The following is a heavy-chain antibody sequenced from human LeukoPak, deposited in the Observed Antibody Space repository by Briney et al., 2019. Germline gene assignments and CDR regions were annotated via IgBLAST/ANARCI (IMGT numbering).Heavy chain of an antibody. V-gene: IGHV1-2*02. CDR3: AREDRELLWFGELLRSKGYFDY. D-gene: IGHD3-10*01. CDR1: GYTFTGYY. CDR2: INPNSGGT. Sequence: ASVKVSCKASGYTFTGYYMHWVRQAPGQGLEWMGWINPNSGGTNYAQKFQGRVTMTRDTSISTAYMELSRLRSDDTAVYYCAREDRELLWFGELLRSKGYFDYWGQGTLVTVSS. J-gene: IGHJ4*02.